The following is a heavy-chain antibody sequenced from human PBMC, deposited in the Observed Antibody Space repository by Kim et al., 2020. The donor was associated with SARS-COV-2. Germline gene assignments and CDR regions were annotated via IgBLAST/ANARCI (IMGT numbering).Heavy chain of an antibody. Sequence: SLKSRVTISVDTSKNQFSLKLSSVTAADTAVYYCARLRGGSSLLRGNFDYWGQGTLVTVSS. CDR3: ARLRGGSSLLRGNFDY. V-gene: IGHV4-39*01. J-gene: IGHJ4*02. D-gene: IGHD1-26*01.